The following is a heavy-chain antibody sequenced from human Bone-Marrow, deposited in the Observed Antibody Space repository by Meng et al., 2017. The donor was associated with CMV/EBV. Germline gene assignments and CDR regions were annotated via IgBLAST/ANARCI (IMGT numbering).Heavy chain of an antibody. Sequence: SVKVSCKASGCTFSSYAISWVRQAPGQGLEWMGGIIPIFGTANYAQKFQGRVTITTDESTSTAYMELSSLRSEDTAVYYCARLDTSIAVAGTGGGYWGQGTLVTVSS. CDR2: IIPIFGTA. J-gene: IGHJ4*02. CDR1: GCTFSSYA. D-gene: IGHD6-19*01. CDR3: ARLDTSIAVAGTGGGY. V-gene: IGHV1-69*05.